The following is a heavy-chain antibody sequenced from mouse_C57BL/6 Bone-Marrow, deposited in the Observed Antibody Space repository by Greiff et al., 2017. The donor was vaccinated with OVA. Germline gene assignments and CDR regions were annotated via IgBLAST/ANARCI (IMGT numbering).Heavy chain of an antibody. Sequence: EVKLVESGGGLVQPGGSLKLSCAASGFTFSDYYMYWVRQTPEKRLAWVAYLSNGGGSNSYPETVQGRFTISRDNAKNTLYLQMSRLKSEDTAMYYCARHIYCCNFPWFAYWGQGTLVTVSA. D-gene: IGHD2-1*01. CDR3: ARHIYCCNFPWFAY. CDR2: LSNGGGSN. J-gene: IGHJ3*01. CDR1: GFTFSDYY. V-gene: IGHV5-12*01.